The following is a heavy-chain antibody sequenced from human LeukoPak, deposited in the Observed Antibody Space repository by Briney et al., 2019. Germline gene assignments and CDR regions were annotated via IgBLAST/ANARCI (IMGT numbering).Heavy chain of an antibody. J-gene: IGHJ4*02. CDR2: INPNSGGT. CDR3: ATGQYSSSFGDF. Sequence: ASVKVSCKASGYTFTGYYMHWVRQAPGQGLEWMGWINPNSGGTNYAQKFQGRVTMTRDTPITTAYMELSRLTSDDTAVYYCATGQYSSSFGDFWGQGTLVTVSS. V-gene: IGHV1-2*02. D-gene: IGHD6-6*01. CDR1: GYTFTGYY.